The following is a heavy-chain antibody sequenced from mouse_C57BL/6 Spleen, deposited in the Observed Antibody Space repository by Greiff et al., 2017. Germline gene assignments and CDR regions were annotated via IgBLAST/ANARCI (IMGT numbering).Heavy chain of an antibody. J-gene: IGHJ4*01. V-gene: IGHV5-4*01. CDR3: ARGYRYAMDY. D-gene: IGHD1-1*01. CDR1: GFTFSSYA. CDR2: ISDGGSYT. Sequence: EVQLVESGGGLVKPGGSLKLSCAASGFTFSSYAMSWVRQTPEKRLEWVATISDGGSYTYYPDNVKGRFTISRDNAKNNLYLQMSHLKSEDTAMYYCARGYRYAMDYWGQGTSVTVSS.